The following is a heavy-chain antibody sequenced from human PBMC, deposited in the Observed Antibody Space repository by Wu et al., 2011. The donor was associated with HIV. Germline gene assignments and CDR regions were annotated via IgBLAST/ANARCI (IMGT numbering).Heavy chain of an antibody. CDR3: ATDPTILGEG. D-gene: IGHD5-24*01. CDR2: IIPMFGSA. CDR1: GGTLRKYA. Sequence: QVQLVQSGAEVREPGSSVKVSCQASGGTLRKYAFSWVRQAPGQGLEWMGRIIPMFGSANYPQVFQGRVSMTADELTTTVYMKLSNLRSEDTAVYYCATDPTILGEGWGQGTRVTVSS. V-gene: IGHV1-69*15. J-gene: IGHJ1*01.